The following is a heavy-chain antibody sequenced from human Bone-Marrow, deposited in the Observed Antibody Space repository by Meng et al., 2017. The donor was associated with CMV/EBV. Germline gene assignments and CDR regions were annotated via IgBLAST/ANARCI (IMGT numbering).Heavy chain of an antibody. CDR1: GFTFSDYY. D-gene: IGHD3-3*01. Sequence: GESLKISCAASGFTFSDYYMSWIRQAPGKGLEWVSYISSSGSTIYYADSVKGRFTISRDNAKNSLYLQMNSLRAEDTAVYYCARVVWSGYFPPGAFDIWGQGTRVTVSS. J-gene: IGHJ3*02. CDR3: ARVVWSGYFPPGAFDI. CDR2: ISSSGSTI. V-gene: IGHV3-11*01.